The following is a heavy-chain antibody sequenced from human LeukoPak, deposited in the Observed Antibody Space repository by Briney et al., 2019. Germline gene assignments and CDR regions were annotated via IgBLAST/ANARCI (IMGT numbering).Heavy chain of an antibody. V-gene: IGHV3-23*01. CDR1: GFIFGSFA. CDR2: IFGSGGSP. CDR3: GKTTSGYSSGQKPAWPVDY. Sequence: PGGSLRLFCEASGFIFGSFAVYWVRQAPGKGLEWIAGIFGSGGSPHYADSVKGRFTISRDNFKSTVYLQINSLRAEDTAVYYCGKTTSGYSSGQKPAWPVDYWGQGTLVTVSS. J-gene: IGHJ4*02. D-gene: IGHD5-18*01.